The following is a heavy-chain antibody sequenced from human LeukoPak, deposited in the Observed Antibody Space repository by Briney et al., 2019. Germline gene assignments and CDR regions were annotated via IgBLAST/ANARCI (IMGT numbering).Heavy chain of an antibody. V-gene: IGHV4-34*01. J-gene: IGHJ4*02. CDR3: ARGGRGIFSYFDY. CDR2: INHSGST. Sequence: PSETLSLTCAVYGGSFSGYYWSWIRQPPGKGLEWIGEINHSGSTNYNQSLKSRVTISVDTSKNQFSLKLSSVTAADTAVYYCARGGRGIFSYFDYWGQGTLVTVSS. CDR1: GGSFSGYY. D-gene: IGHD1-26*01.